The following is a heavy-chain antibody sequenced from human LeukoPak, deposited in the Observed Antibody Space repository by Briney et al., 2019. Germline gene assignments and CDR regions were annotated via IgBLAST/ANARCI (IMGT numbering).Heavy chain of an antibody. J-gene: IGHJ3*01. CDR3: VKERGPFNDLDF. D-gene: IGHD2-8*01. Sequence: GGSLRLSCGASGFTFSTYGMHWVRQAPGKGLEWVAVIWSDGNNKFYADSVKGRFTFSRDNSKNTLSLQMNSLRAEDTAMYYCVKERGPFNDLDFWGQGTMVTVSS. V-gene: IGHV3-33*06. CDR2: IWSDGNNK. CDR1: GFTFSTYG.